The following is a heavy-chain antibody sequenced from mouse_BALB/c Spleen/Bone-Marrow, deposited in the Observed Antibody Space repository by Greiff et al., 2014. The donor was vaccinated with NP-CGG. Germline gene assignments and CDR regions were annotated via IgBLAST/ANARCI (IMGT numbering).Heavy chain of an antibody. CDR2: ISSGGST. CDR1: GFTFSSYA. Sequence: EVKLEESGGGLVKPGGSLKLSCAASGFTFSSYAMSWVRQTPEKRPEWVASISSGGSTYYPDSVKGRFTISRDNARNILYLQMSSLRSEDTAMYYCARDDYDDQYYFDYWGQGTTLTVSS. J-gene: IGHJ2*01. CDR3: ARDDYDDQYYFDY. V-gene: IGHV5-6-5*01. D-gene: IGHD2-4*01.